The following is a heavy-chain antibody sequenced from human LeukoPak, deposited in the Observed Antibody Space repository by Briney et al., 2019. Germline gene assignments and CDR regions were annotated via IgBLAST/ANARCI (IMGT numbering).Heavy chain of an antibody. D-gene: IGHD3-16*02. J-gene: IGHJ4*02. CDR2: ISSDGRNI. V-gene: IGHV3-30*18. CDR3: AKDKGNRYFDY. CDR1: GITFTIAG. Sequence: GGSLRLSCAASGITFTIAGMHWVRQVPGKGLEWVAVISSDGRNIYYADPVKGRFIISRDTSRNILFLQMNGLRADDTAIYYCAKDKGNRYFDYWGQGTLVTISS.